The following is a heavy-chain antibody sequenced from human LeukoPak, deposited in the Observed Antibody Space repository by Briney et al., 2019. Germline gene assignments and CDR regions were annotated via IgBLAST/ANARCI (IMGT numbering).Heavy chain of an antibody. CDR2: IYSGGST. V-gene: IGHV3-66*01. D-gene: IGHD6-19*01. Sequence: PGGSLRLSCAASGFTVSSNYMSWVRQAPGKGLEWVSVIYSGGSTYYADSVKGRFTISRDNSKNTLYLQMNSLSAEDTAVYYCARDGYSSGWYGPYYSYYMDVWGKGTTVTISS. CDR3: ARDGYSSGWYGPYYSYYMDV. J-gene: IGHJ6*03. CDR1: GFTVSSNY.